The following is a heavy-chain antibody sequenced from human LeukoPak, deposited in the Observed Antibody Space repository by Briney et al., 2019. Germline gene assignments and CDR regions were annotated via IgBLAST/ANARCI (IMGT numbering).Heavy chain of an antibody. J-gene: IGHJ4*02. CDR1: GFTFSAYA. CDR2: ITTGGSST. Sequence: GGYLRLSCAASGFTFSAYAMAWVRQAPGQGLECVSHITTGGSSTFHADSVKGRFTISRYNAKNSLYLQMNSLRGEDTAVYYCARVRYDSGLYDYWGQGDLVIVSS. V-gene: IGHV3-48*04. D-gene: IGHD6-19*01. CDR3: ARVRYDSGLYDY.